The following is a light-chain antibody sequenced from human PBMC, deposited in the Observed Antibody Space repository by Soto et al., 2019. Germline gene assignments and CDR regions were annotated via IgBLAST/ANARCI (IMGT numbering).Light chain of an antibody. V-gene: IGKV3-20*01. J-gene: IGKJ5*01. CDR1: QSGTTRY. Sequence: DTVLTQSPGTLSLSPGERATLSCRASQSGTTRYLAWYQVKPGQAPRLLIYEASSRATGIPDRFSGGGSGTDFTLSISKVEPEDFAVYYCQQYGRPPRATFGQGTRLEI. CDR2: EAS. CDR3: QQYGRPPRAT.